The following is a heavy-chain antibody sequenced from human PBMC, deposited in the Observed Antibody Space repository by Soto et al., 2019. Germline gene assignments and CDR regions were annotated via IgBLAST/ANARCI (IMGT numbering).Heavy chain of an antibody. CDR3: TTEKKVAAAAYDPFDI. V-gene: IGHV3-15*07. CDR2: IKSKTDGGTK. Sequence: GGSLRLSCAASGFTFSNAWMNWVRQAPGKGLEWVGRIKSKTDGGTKDYAAPVKGRFTISRDDSKNTLYLQMNSLKTEDTAVYYCTTEKKVAAAAYDPFDIWGQGTMVTVSS. D-gene: IGHD6-13*01. J-gene: IGHJ3*02. CDR1: GFTFSNAW.